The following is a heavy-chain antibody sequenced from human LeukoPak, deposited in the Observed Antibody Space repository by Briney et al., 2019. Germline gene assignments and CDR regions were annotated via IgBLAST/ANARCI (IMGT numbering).Heavy chain of an antibody. CDR3: ARDRGQTMTSAGFDP. CDR1: GDTFRSYD. D-gene: IGHD5-24*01. CDR2: IIPMYRRT. Sequence: ASVKVSCKASGDTFRSYDITWVRQVPGQGLEWMGDIIPMYRRTNYGQKFQGRVTITTDESMSTVYMDLSSLRYDDTALYYCARDRGQTMTSAGFDPWGQGTLVTVSS. V-gene: IGHV1-69*05. J-gene: IGHJ5*02.